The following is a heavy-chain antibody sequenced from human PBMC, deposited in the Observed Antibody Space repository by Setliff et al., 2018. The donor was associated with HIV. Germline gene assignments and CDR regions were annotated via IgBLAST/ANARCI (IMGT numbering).Heavy chain of an antibody. CDR2: IIPNSAGT. D-gene: IGHD5-12*01. Sequence: GASVKVSCKASGYTFTGYFIHWVRQAPGQGLEWMGRIIPNSAGTNYAQKFQGRVTMTRDTSISTAYMELMSLRSDDTAIYYCARDAKYSESHLGWFDFWGQGTLVTVSS. CDR1: GYTFTGYF. CDR3: ARDAKYSESHLGWFDF. J-gene: IGHJ5*01. V-gene: IGHV1-2*06.